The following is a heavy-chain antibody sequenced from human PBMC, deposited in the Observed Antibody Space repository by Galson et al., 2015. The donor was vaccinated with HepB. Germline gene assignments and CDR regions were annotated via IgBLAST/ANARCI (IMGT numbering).Heavy chain of an antibody. Sequence: CAISGDSVSSYSVAWNWIRQSPPRGLEWLGRTSYRSNWYNDYATSVKGRITINPDTSKNQFSLHLNSVTPEDTAVYYCARERGGDIRYSSGGYNPTYYYGMDVWGQGTTVTVSS. CDR2: TSYRSNWYN. J-gene: IGHJ6*02. CDR1: GDSVSSYSVA. D-gene: IGHD6-19*01. V-gene: IGHV6-1*01. CDR3: ARERGGDIRYSSGGYNPTYYYGMDV.